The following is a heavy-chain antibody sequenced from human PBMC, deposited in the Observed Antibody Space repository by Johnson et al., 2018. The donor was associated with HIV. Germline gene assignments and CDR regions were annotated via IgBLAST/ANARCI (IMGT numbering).Heavy chain of an antibody. CDR3: ASAEIAAAATGHDAFDI. V-gene: IGHV3-30*04. D-gene: IGHD6-13*01. J-gene: IGHJ3*02. Sequence: QVQVLESGGGLVKPGGSLRLSCAASGFTFSSYAMHWVRQAPGKGLEWVAVISYDGSNKYYADSVKGRFTISRDNSKNTLYLQMNSLRAEDTAVYYCASAEIAAAATGHDAFDIWGQGTMVTVSS. CDR1: GFTFSSYA. CDR2: ISYDGSNK.